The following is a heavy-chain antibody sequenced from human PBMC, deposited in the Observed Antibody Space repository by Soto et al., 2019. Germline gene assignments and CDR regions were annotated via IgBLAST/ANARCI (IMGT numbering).Heavy chain of an antibody. CDR2: MHYTGFS. V-gene: IGHV4-59*02. J-gene: IGHJ4*02. D-gene: IGHD2-8*02. CDR3: ARDLGQGNTPGHNYFDY. CDR1: GDSVTSHY. Sequence: PSETLSLTCSFSGDSVTSHYLTWIRQSPEKGLEWIGYMHYTGFSHYNPSLKSRLTISVDRSKNQFTLQLTSVTATDTAVYFCARDLGQGNTPGHNYFDYWCQGTLLTVLL.